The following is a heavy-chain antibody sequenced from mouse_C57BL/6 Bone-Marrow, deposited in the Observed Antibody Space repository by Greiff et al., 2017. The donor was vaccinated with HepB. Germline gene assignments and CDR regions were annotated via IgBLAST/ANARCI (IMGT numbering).Heavy chain of an antibody. CDR3: AIYGNYPYFDY. CDR1: GYAFTNYL. J-gene: IGHJ2*01. Sequence: QVQLKESGAELVRPGTSVKVSCKASGYAFTNYLIEWVKQRPGQGLEWIGVINPGSGGTNYNEKFKGKATLTADKSSSTAYMQLSSLTSEDSAVYFCAIYGNYPYFDYWGQGTTLTVSS. CDR2: INPGSGGT. V-gene: IGHV1-54*01. D-gene: IGHD2-1*01.